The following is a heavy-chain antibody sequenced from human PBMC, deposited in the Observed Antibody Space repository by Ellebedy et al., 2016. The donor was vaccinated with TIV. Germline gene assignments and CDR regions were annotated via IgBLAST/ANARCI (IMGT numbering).Heavy chain of an antibody. D-gene: IGHD6-19*01. CDR1: GFAFSSFS. J-gene: IGHJ4*02. CDR2: ISSGGSTV. CDR3: ARSDTSGWYKD. V-gene: IGHV3-48*02. Sequence: GESLKLSCAASGFAFSSFSMNWVRQAPGKGLEWVSYISSGGSTVEYADSVKGRFAISRDDAKNSLYLQINSLRDEDTAVYYCARSDTSGWYKDWGQGTPVTVSS.